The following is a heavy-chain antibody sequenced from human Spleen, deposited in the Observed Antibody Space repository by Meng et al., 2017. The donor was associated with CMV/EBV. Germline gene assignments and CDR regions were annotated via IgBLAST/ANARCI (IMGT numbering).Heavy chain of an antibody. CDR2: TYYRSKWYN. Sequence: QVQLQQSGAGLVNSSKTLSLTCVISGDSVSSNSVAWAWIRQSPSRGLEWLGRTYYRSKWYNDYAMFVKSRITISQDTSKNQFSLQLNSVTPEDTAVYYCARHNGGTYRFDCWGQGTLVTVSS. CDR1: GDSVSSNSVA. V-gene: IGHV6-1*01. D-gene: IGHD1-26*01. J-gene: IGHJ4*02. CDR3: ARHNGGTYRFDC.